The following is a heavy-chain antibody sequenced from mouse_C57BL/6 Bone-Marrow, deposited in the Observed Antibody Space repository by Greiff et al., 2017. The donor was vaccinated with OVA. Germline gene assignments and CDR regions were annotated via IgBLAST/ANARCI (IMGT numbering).Heavy chain of an antibody. V-gene: IGHV3-6*01. Sequence: VQLQQSGPGLVKPSQSLSLTCSVTGYSITSGYYWNWIRQFPGNKLEWMGYISYDGSNNYNPSLKNRISITRDTSKNQFFLKLNSVTTEDTATYYCAREDDGYSLFAYWGQGTLVTVSA. J-gene: IGHJ3*01. CDR1: GYSITSGYY. CDR3: AREDDGYSLFAY. D-gene: IGHD2-3*01. CDR2: ISYDGSN.